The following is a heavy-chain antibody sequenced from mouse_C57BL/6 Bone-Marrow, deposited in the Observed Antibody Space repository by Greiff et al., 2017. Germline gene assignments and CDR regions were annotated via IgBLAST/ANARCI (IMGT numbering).Heavy chain of an antibody. J-gene: IGHJ1*03. CDR2: IDPSDSYT. V-gene: IGHV1-50*01. Sequence: QVQLKESGAELVKPGASVKLSCKASGYTFTSYWMQWVKQRPGQGLEWIGEIDPSDSYTNYNQKFKGKATLTVDTSSSTAYMQLSSLTSEDSAVYDCARRYGSSPYWYFDVWGTGTTVTVSS. CDR1: GYTFTSYW. D-gene: IGHD1-1*01. CDR3: ARRYGSSPYWYFDV.